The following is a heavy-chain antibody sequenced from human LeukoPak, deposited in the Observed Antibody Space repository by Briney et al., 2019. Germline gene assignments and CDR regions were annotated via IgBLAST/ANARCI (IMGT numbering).Heavy chain of an antibody. J-gene: IGHJ6*03. V-gene: IGHV1-69*13. CDR1: GGTFSSYA. D-gene: IGHD3-10*01. CDR2: IIPIFGTA. CDR3: ARGGDRYYYYYYMDV. Sequence: SVKVSCKASGGTFSSYAISWVRQAPGQGLEWMGGIIPIFGTANYAQKFQGRVTITADESTSTAYMELSSLRSEDTAVYYCARGGDRYYYYYYMDVWGKGTTVTVSS.